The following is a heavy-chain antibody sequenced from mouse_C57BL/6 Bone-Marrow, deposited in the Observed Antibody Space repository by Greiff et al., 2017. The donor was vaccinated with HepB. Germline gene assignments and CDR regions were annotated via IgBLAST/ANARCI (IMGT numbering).Heavy chain of an antibody. J-gene: IGHJ3*01. D-gene: IGHD2-3*01. CDR3: ARWNGYYGAY. Sequence: EVKVVESGGGLVKPGGSLKLSCAASGFTFSDYGMHWVRQAPEKGLEWVAYISSGSSTIYYADTVKGRFTISRDNAKNTLFLQMTSLRSEDTAMYYCARWNGYYGAYWGQGTLVTVSA. CDR1: GFTFSDYG. CDR2: ISSGSSTI. V-gene: IGHV5-17*01.